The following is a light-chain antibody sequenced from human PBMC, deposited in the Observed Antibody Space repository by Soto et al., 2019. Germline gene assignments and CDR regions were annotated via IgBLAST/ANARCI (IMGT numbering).Light chain of an antibody. V-gene: IGKV1-16*02. J-gene: IGKJ4*01. CDR2: AAS. CDR1: QGISKS. CDR3: QQYKSYPLT. Sequence: DIQMTQSPSSLSAFVGERVTITCRASQGISKSLAWFQQKPGKAPKSLIDAASSLHSGVPSKFSGTGSGTEFTLTISSLQPEDFATYYCQQYKSYPLTFGGGTKVEI.